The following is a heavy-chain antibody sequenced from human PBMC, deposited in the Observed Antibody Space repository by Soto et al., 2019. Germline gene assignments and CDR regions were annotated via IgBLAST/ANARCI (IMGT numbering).Heavy chain of an antibody. D-gene: IGHD1-1*01. CDR3: ARVGGNWNDDYFDY. Sequence: QVQLVQSGAEVKKPGASVKVSCKASGYTFSDHDINWVRQASGQGPEWLGWMNPNSGDTGYAQNFQGRVTMTRDTSTRTAYMELSSRRSEDTAVYYCARVGGNWNDDYFDYWGQGTLVTVSS. CDR1: GYTFSDHD. J-gene: IGHJ4*02. CDR2: MNPNSGDT. V-gene: IGHV1-8*01.